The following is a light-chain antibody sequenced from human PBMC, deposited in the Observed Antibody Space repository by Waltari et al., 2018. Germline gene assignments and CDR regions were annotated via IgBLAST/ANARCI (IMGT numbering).Light chain of an antibody. Sequence: ETLLKQSPATLSVSQGERVILSRRASQSISTNLAWYQQKPGQAPRLLIYGASTRATGIPARFSGSGSETEFTLTISSMQSEDFAVYYCQQYNDWPPITFGQGTRLDI. CDR2: GAS. CDR1: QSISTN. CDR3: QQYNDWPPIT. V-gene: IGKV3-15*01. J-gene: IGKJ5*01.